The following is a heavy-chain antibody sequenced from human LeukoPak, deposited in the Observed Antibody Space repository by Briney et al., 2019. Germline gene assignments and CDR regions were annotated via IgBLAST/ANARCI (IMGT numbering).Heavy chain of an antibody. CDR2: IYYSGST. D-gene: IGHD2-15*01. V-gene: IGHV4-61*08. CDR3: AREGWDL. CDR1: GASLNSGGYY. Sequence: PETLSLTCTVSGASLNSGGYYWNWIRQPPGKEPEWIGYIYYSGSTNYNRSLKSRVTISVDTSKNQFSLKLTSVTAADTAVYYCAREGWDLWGRGTLVTVSS. J-gene: IGHJ2*01.